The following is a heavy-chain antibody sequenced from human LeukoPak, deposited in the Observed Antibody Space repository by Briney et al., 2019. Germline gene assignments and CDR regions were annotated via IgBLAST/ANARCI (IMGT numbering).Heavy chain of an antibody. J-gene: IGHJ3*02. V-gene: IGHV4-59*01. D-gene: IGHD1-26*01. CDR2: IYYSGST. Sequence: SETLSLTCTVSGGSISSYYWSWIRQPPGKGLEWIGYIYYSGSTNYNPSLKSRVTISVDTSKNQFSLKLSSVTAADTAVYYCASTPPTRSWGAFDIWGQGTMVTVSS. CDR3: ASTPPTRSWGAFDI. CDR1: GGSISSYY.